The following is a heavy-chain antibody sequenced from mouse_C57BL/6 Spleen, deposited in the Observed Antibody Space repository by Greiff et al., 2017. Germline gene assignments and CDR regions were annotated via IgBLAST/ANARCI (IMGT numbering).Heavy chain of an antibody. CDR2: INPSSGYT. J-gene: IGHJ2*01. D-gene: IGHD1-1*01. CDR1: GYTFTSYW. Sequence: VQLQQSGAELAKPGASVKLSCKASGYTFTSYWMHWVKQRPGQGLEWIGYINPSSGYTKYNQKFKDKATLTADKSSSTAYMQLSSLTYEDSAVYYCARPFNTTVVATPYFDYWGQGTTLTVSS. V-gene: IGHV1-7*01. CDR3: ARPFNTTVVATPYFDY.